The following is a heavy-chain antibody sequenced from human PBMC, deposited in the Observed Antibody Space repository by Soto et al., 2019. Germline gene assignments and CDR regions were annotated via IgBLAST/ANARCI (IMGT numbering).Heavy chain of an antibody. CDR2: IWYDGSKR. V-gene: IGHV3-33*01. J-gene: IGHJ3*01. CDR1: GFSFRNYG. CDR3: ARGWGSGVHHSCLDV. Sequence: QEQLVESGGGVVQPGRSLRLSCAASGFSFRNYGIHWVRQAPGKGLYWVAVIWYDGSKRYYADSVRGRFTISRDNSGKTVHLQMDSLRAEDAAVYYCARGWGSGVHHSCLDVWGPGTTVVVS. D-gene: IGHD6-19*01.